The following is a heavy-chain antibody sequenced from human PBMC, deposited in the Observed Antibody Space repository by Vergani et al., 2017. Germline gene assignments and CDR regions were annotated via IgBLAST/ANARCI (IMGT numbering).Heavy chain of an antibody. CDR3: ARGAVAASYYYGMDV. D-gene: IGHD6-19*01. J-gene: IGHJ6*02. CDR1: GYSFTSYW. Sequence: EVQLVQSGAEVKKPGESLKISCKGSGYSFTSYWIGWVRQMPGKGLEWMGIIYPGDSDTRYSPSFQGQVTISADKSISTAYLQWSSLEASDTAMYYCARGAVAASYYYGMDVWGQGTTVTVSS. V-gene: IGHV5-51*01. CDR2: IYPGDSDT.